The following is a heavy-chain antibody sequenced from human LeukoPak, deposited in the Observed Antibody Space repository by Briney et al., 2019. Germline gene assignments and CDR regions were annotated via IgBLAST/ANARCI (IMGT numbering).Heavy chain of an antibody. J-gene: IGHJ3*02. Sequence: GGSLRLSCEASGFTFSNYSMNWVGQAPGKGLEWVSYIRSSSTTIYYADSVKGRFTISRDNAKDSLYLQMNSLRAEDTAVYYCARAKRNGFDIWGQGTMVTVSS. CDR3: ARAKRNGFDI. V-gene: IGHV3-48*01. CDR2: IRSSSTTI. CDR1: GFTFSNYS.